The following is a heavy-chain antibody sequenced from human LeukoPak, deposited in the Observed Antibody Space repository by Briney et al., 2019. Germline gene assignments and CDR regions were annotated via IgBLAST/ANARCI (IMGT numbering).Heavy chain of an antibody. J-gene: IGHJ2*01. CDR2: IYSGGVT. CDR3: ARAPSGWSDYWYFDL. Sequence: GGSLRLSCAASGFTVSSNYMSWVRQAPGKGLEWVSLIYSGGVTYYADSVKGRFIISRDNSKDTLFLQMNSLRAEDTAVYYCARAPSGWSDYWYFDLWGRGTLVTVSS. D-gene: IGHD6-19*01. V-gene: IGHV3-53*01. CDR1: GFTVSSNY.